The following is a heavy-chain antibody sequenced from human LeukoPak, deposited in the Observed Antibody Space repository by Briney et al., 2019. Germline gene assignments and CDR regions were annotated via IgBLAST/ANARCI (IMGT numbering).Heavy chain of an antibody. D-gene: IGHD2-21*02. CDR2: IYYSGST. J-gene: IGHJ4*02. V-gene: IGHV4-39*01. Sequence: SETLSLTRTVSGGSISSSSYYWGWIRQPPGKGLEWIGSIYYSGSTYYNPSLKSRVTISVDTSKNQFSLKLSSVTAADTAVYYCAITIVVVTASRESYFDYWGQGTLVTVSS. CDR3: AITIVVVTASRESYFDY. CDR1: GGSISSSSYY.